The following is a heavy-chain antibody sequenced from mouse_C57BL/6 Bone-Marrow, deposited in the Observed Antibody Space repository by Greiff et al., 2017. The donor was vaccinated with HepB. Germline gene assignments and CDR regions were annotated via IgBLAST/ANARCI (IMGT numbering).Heavy chain of an antibody. D-gene: IGHD1-1*01. CDR2: IYPGNSDT. CDR1: GYTFTSYW. Sequence: VHVKQSGTVLARPGASVKMSCKTSGYTFTSYWMHWVKQRPGQGLEWIGAIYPGNSDTSYNQKFKGKAKLTAVTSASTAYMELSSLTNEDSAVYYCTREGYYYGSSYAMDYWGQGTSVTVSS. CDR3: TREGYYYGSSYAMDY. J-gene: IGHJ4*01. V-gene: IGHV1-5*01.